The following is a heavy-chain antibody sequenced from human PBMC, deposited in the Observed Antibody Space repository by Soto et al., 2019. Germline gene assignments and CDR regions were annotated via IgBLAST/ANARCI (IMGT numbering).Heavy chain of an antibody. J-gene: IGHJ5*02. CDR1: GGSISSDANF. V-gene: IGHV4-31*03. CDR3: ARGSFSSSSSWFDP. D-gene: IGHD6-6*01. Sequence: SETLSLTCTVSGGSISSDANFWSWIRQLPGRGLEWIGYISYTGRTYYTPSLNSRLTISLDTSKNLFSLRLSAVTAADTAVYFCARGSFSSSSSWFDPWGRGTLVTVSS. CDR2: ISYTGRT.